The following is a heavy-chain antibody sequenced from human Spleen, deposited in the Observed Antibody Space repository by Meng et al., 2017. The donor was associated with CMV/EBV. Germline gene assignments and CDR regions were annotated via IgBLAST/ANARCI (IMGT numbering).Heavy chain of an antibody. J-gene: IGHJ6*02. V-gene: IGHV3-66*02. CDR1: GFTVSSNY. D-gene: IGHD2-2*01. CDR2: IYTGGNT. CDR3: ARDGDCSTTNCPYYDNYFGMDV. Sequence: GGSLRLSCAASGFTVSSNYMSWVRQAPGKGLEWVSVIYTGGNTYYADSVKGRFTISRDNSKNTLYLQMTSLRPEDTAVYYCARDGDCSTTNCPYYDNYFGMDVWGQGTTVTVSS.